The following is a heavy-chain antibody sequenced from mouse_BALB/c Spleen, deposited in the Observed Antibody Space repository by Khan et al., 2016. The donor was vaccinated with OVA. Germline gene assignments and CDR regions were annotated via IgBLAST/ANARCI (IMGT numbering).Heavy chain of an antibody. CDR1: GYTFTSYV. J-gene: IGHJ3*01. V-gene: IGHV1S136*01. CDR2: ISPNSDGS. CDR3: LRSLFYYGSAYEGFAY. D-gene: IGHD1-1*01. Sequence: EVQLQQSGPELVKPGASVKMSCKASGYTFTSYVMHWVKQKPRQGLEWIGYISPNSDGSKYNEKFRGKATLTSDKSSSTAYMELSSLTSDDSAVYYCLRSLFYYGSAYEGFAYWGQGTLVTVSA.